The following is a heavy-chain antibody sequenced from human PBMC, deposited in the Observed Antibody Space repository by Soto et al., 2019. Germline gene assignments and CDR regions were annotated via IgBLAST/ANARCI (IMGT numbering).Heavy chain of an antibody. Sequence: GSLRLSCAASGFTFSSYGMHWVRQAPGKGLEWVAVISYDGSNKYYADSVKGRFTISRDNSKNTLYLQMNSLRAEDTAVYYCAKDQGVAVAGTTDYWGQGTLVTVSS. D-gene: IGHD6-19*01. CDR1: GFTFSSYG. J-gene: IGHJ4*02. CDR3: AKDQGVAVAGTTDY. CDR2: ISYDGSNK. V-gene: IGHV3-30*18.